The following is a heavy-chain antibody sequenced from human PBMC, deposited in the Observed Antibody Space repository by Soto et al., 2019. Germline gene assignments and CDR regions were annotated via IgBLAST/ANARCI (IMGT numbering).Heavy chain of an antibody. CDR3: ARLYYYGSGSYYRYFDC. Sequence: SDTLSLTCTVSGGSISRWGYYWSWIRQHPEEGLEWIGYIYYSGSTYYNPSLKSRIIISEDTSKNQFSLNLSSVTAADTAVYYCARLYYYGSGSYYRYFDCWGQGTLVTVSS. V-gene: IGHV4-31*03. CDR1: GGSISRWGYY. D-gene: IGHD3-10*01. J-gene: IGHJ4*02. CDR2: IYYSGST.